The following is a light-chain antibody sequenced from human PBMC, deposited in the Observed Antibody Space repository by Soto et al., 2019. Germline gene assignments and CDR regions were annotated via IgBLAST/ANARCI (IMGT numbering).Light chain of an antibody. CDR2: INI. CDR3: QSYDSSLSGYV. V-gene: IGLV1-40*01. J-gene: IGLJ1*01. Sequence: SVRTQPPSVSGAPGQRVTISCTGSRSNIGAGYDVHWYQQLPGTAPKLLIFININRPSGVPDRFSGSKSGTSASLAITGLRAEDEADYYCQSYDSSLSGYVFGTGTKVTV. CDR1: RSNIGAGYD.